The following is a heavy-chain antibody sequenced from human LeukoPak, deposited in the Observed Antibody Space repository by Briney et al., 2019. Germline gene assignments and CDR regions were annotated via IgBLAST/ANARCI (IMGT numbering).Heavy chain of an antibody. CDR2: ITWNGGST. D-gene: IGHD6-19*01. CDR1: GFTFDDYA. V-gene: IGHV3-20*04. Sequence: GGSLRLSCAASGFTFDDYAMSWVRQAPGKGLEWVSGITWNGGSTGYADSVKGRFTISRDNAKNSLYLQMNSLRAEDTALYYCARDISGWRNWFDPWGQGTLVPVSS. J-gene: IGHJ5*02. CDR3: ARDISGWRNWFDP.